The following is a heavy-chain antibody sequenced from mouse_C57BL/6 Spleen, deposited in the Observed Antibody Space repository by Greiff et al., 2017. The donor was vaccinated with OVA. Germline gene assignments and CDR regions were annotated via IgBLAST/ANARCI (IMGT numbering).Heavy chain of an antibody. CDR2: IDPADGGT. Sequence: QVQLQQPGAELVRPGASVKLSCKASGYTFTSYWMHWVKQRPIQGLEWIGNIDPADGGTNYNQKFKGKATLTVDKSSSTAYMQLSSLTSEDSAVYYCARGGSGKYWFAYWGQGTLVTVS. D-gene: IGHD2-1*01. V-gene: IGHV1-52*01. J-gene: IGHJ3*01. CDR3: ARGGSGKYWFAY. CDR1: GYTFTSYW.